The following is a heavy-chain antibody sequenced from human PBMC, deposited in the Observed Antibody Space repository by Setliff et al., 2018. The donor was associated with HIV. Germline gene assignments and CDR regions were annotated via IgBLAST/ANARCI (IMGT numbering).Heavy chain of an antibody. CDR3: ASRWGSYYDTNGHPFDY. Sequence: SETLSLTCSVSGHSIRSGYYWGWIRQPPGKGLGWIGTMYHSGSTYYNPSLQGRVTMFFDTSEDHFSLRLSSVTAADTAVYYCASRWGSYYDTNGHPFDYWGQGTLVTVSS. J-gene: IGHJ4*02. CDR2: MYHSGST. CDR1: GHSIRSGYY. V-gene: IGHV4-38-2*01. D-gene: IGHD3-22*01.